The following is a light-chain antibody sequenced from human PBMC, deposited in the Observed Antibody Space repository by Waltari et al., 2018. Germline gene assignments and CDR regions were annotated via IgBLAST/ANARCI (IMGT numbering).Light chain of an antibody. J-gene: IGKJ1*01. CDR2: GAS. Sequence: EIVLTQSPGTLSLSPGERATLSCRASQSVRGSLAWYQQKAGQAPRLLIYGASSRATGIPDRFSDSGSGTDFSLTISRLEPEDCAVYYCQHYVRLPATFGQGTKVEI. CDR3: QHYVRLPAT. CDR1: QSVRGS. V-gene: IGKV3-20*01.